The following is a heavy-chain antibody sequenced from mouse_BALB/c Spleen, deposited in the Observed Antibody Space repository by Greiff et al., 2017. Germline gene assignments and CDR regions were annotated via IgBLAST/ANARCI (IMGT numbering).Heavy chain of an antibody. D-gene: IGHD4-1*01. J-gene: IGHJ2*01. Sequence: EVKLVESGAGLVQPGGSRKLSCAASGFTFSSFGMHWVRQAPEKGLEWVAYISSGSSTIYYADTVKGRFTISRDNPKNTLFLQMTSLRSEDTAMYYCERRGLGYFDYWGQGTTLTVSS. CDR1: GFTFSSFG. CDR2: ISSGSSTI. V-gene: IGHV5-17*02. CDR3: ERRGLGYFDY.